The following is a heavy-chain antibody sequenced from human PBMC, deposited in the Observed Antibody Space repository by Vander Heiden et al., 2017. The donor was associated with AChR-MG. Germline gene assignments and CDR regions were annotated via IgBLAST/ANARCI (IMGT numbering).Heavy chain of an antibody. V-gene: IGHV1-46*03. J-gene: IGHJ6*02. D-gene: IGHD3-3*01. CDR1: GYTFTSYY. Sequence: QVQLVQSGAEVKKPGASVTVSCKASGYTFTSYYMHWVRQAPGQGLEWMGIINPSGGSTSYAQKFQGRVTMTRDTSTSTVYMELSSLRSEDTAVYYCARGGLTIFGVVRADYYYGMDVWGQGTTVTVSS. CDR3: ARGGLTIFGVVRADYYYGMDV. CDR2: INPSGGST.